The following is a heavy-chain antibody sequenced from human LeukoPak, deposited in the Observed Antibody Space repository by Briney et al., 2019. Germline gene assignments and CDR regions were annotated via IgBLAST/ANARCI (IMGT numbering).Heavy chain of an antibody. CDR1: GGSISNYY. J-gene: IGHJ5*02. Sequence: SETLSLTCTVSGGSISNYYWSWIRQPPGKGLEWIGYVYASGSTKYNPSLNSRVTISLDTSKSQFSLRLSSVTVADTAVYYCARRGGSGSSHCFDPWGQGTLVTVSS. CDR3: ARRGGSGSSHCFDP. D-gene: IGHD1-26*01. CDR2: VYASGST. V-gene: IGHV4-59*08.